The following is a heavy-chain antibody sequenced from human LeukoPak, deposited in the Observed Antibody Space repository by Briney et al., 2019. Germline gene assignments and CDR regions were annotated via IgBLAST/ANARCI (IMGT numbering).Heavy chain of an antibody. CDR3: ARGRTWIQLWSY. J-gene: IGHJ4*02. Sequence: SETLSLTCAVSGGSFSGYYWSWIRQPPGKGLEWIGEINHSGSTNYNPSLTSRVTISVDTSKNQFSLKLSSVTAADTAVYYCARGRTWIQLWSYGGQGTLVTVSS. CDR1: GGSFSGYY. V-gene: IGHV4-34*01. CDR2: INHSGST. D-gene: IGHD5-18*01.